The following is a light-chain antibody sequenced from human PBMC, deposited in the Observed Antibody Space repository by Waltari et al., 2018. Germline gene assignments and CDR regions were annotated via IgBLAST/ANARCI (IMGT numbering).Light chain of an antibody. CDR1: SSDVGGYNY. J-gene: IGLJ2*01. V-gene: IGLV2-14*01. CDR2: EVN. Sequence: QSALTQPASVSGSPGQSITISCTGTSSDVGGYNYVSWYQQHPGKATKLMIYEVNNRPSGVSYRVSGAKSGNTASLTISVLQAEDEANYYCSSYASISTLIFGGGTKLTVL. CDR3: SSYASISTLI.